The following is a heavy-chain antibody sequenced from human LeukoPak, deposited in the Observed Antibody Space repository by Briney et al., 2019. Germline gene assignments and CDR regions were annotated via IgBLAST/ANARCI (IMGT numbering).Heavy chain of an antibody. CDR2: IWYDGSNK. J-gene: IGHJ4*02. CDR1: GFTFSSYG. CDR3: ARDLHHYYGPGSYYNAFGY. D-gene: IGHD3-10*01. V-gene: IGHV3-33*01. Sequence: GGSLRLSCAASGFTFSSYGMHWVRQAPGKGLEWVAVIWYDGSNKYYADSVKGRFTISRDNSKNTLYLQMNSLRAEDTAVYYCARDLHHYYGPGSYYNAFGYWGQGTLVTVSS.